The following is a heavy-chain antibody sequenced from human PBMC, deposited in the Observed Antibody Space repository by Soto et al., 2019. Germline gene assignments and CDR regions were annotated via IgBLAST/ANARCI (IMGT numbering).Heavy chain of an antibody. D-gene: IGHD4-17*01. CDR3: ARRYGGNLDY. CDR1: GGSISSYY. J-gene: IGHJ4*02. Sequence: SETLSLTCTVSGGSISSYYWSWIRQPPGKGQEWIGYIYYSGSTNYNPSLKSRVTISVDTSKNQFSLKLSSVTAAGTAVYDCARRYGGNLDYWGQGTLVTVSS. V-gene: IGHV4-59*08. CDR2: IYYSGST.